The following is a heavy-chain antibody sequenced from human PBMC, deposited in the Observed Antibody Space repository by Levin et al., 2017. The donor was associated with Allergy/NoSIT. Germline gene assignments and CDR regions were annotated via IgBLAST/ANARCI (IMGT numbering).Heavy chain of an antibody. Sequence: TGGSLRLSCAASGFTFDDYGMSWVRQAPGKGLEWVSGINWNGGSTGYADSVKGRLTISRDNAKNSLYLQMNSLRAEDTALYHCARPRFTMNIHDGFDIWGQGTMVIVSS. V-gene: IGHV3-20*01. D-gene: IGHD2/OR15-2a*01. CDR1: GFTFDDYG. CDR3: ARPRFTMNIHDGFDI. J-gene: IGHJ3*02. CDR2: INWNGGST.